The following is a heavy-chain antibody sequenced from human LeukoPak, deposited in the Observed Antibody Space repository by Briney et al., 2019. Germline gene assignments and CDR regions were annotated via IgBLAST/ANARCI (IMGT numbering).Heavy chain of an antibody. CDR3: ARTTLWAAADY. D-gene: IGHD6-13*01. CDR1: GGSISSYY. Sequence: SETLSLTCTVSGGSISSYYWSWIRQPPGKGLEWIGYIYYSGSTNYNPSLKSRVTISVDTSKNQFSLNLSSVTAADTAVYYCARTTLWAAADYWGQGTLVTVSS. V-gene: IGHV4-59*08. CDR2: IYYSGST. J-gene: IGHJ4*02.